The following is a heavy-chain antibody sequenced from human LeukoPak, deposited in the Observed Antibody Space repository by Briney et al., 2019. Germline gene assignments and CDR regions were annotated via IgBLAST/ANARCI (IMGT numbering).Heavy chain of an antibody. D-gene: IGHD3-10*01. CDR2: IYYSGNT. CDR3: AREVHYYGSGTYFFWFDP. V-gene: IGHV4-59*01. Sequence: SETLSLTCAVYAGSFSGYYWSWIRQSPGKELEWIGYIYYSGNTKYNPSLKSRITMAVDTSKNQVSLKLTSVTAADTAIYYCAREVHYYGSGTYFFWFDPWGQGTLVTVSS. J-gene: IGHJ5*02. CDR1: AGSFSGYY.